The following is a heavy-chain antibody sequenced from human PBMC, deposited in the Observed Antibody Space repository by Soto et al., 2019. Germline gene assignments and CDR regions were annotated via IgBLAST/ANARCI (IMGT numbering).Heavy chain of an antibody. V-gene: IGHV3-48*02. CDR3: ARENDDFWSGDYKGEIDY. CDR2: ISSSSSTI. J-gene: IGHJ4*02. Sequence: EVQLVESGGGLVQPGGSLRLSCAASGFTFSSYSMNWVRQAPGKGLEWVSYISSSSSTIYYADSVKGRFTISRDNAKNSLYLQMNSLRDEDTAVYYCARENDDFWSGDYKGEIDYWGQGTLVTVSS. D-gene: IGHD3-3*01. CDR1: GFTFSSYS.